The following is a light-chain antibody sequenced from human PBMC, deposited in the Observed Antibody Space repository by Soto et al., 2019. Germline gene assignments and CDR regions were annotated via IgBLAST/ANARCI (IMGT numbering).Light chain of an antibody. V-gene: IGLV2-14*01. CDR1: SSDDGGYNY. J-gene: IGLJ1*01. CDR2: DVN. Sequence: QSALTQPASVSGSPGQSISISCTGTSSDDGGYNYVSWYQQHPGKAPKLMIYDVNNRPSGVSDRFSGSKSGNTASLTISGLQAEDEADYYCSSYTSSSSLVFGTGTKVTVL. CDR3: SSYTSSSSLV.